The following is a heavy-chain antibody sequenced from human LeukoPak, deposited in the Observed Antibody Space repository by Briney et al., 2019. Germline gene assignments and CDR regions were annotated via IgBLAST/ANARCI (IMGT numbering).Heavy chain of an antibody. CDR1: GFTFSSYG. CDR3: AKDGNYAHFDY. Sequence: GGSLRLSCAASGFTFSSYGTHWVRQAPGKGLEWVAVISYDGSNKYYADSVKGRFTISRDNSKNTLYLQMNSLRAEDTAVYYCAKDGNYAHFDYWGQGTLVTVSS. CDR2: ISYDGSNK. V-gene: IGHV3-30*18. J-gene: IGHJ4*02. D-gene: IGHD1-7*01.